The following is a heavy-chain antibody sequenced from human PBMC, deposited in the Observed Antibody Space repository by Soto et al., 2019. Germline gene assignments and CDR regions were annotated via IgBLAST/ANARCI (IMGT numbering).Heavy chain of an antibody. CDR1: GFAFGSYW. CDR3: ARDVSPGSSSMYLDAFDI. Sequence: EVQLVESGGTLVQPGGSLRLSCEGSGFAFGSYWMTWVRQAPGKGLEWVANIRGDGSKKSYLDSVSGRFTIFRDNAENSLYLQMNRLRDEDTALYYCARDVSPGSSSMYLDAFDILGQGTMVTVSS. V-gene: IGHV3-7*05. CDR2: IRGDGSKK. D-gene: IGHD6-13*01. J-gene: IGHJ3*02.